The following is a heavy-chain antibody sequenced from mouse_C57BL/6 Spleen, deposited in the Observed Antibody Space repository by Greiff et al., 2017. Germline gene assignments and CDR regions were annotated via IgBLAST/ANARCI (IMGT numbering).Heavy chain of an antibody. CDR3: TRDLTTVVRFDV. CDR2: ISSGGDYI. J-gene: IGHJ1*03. V-gene: IGHV5-9-1*02. D-gene: IGHD1-1*01. CDR1: GFTFSSYA. Sequence: EVMLVESGEGLVKPGGSLKLSCAASGFTFSSYAMSWVRQTPEKRLEWVAYISSGGDYIYYADTVKGRFTISRDNARNTLYLQMSSLKSEDTAMYYCTRDLTTVVRFDVWGTGTTVTVSS.